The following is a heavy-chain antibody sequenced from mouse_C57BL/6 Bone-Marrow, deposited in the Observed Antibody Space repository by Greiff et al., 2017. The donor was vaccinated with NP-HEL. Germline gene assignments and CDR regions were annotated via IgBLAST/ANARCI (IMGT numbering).Heavy chain of an antibody. Sequence: EVKLMESGEGLVKPGGSLKLSCAASGFTFSSYAMSWVRRTPEKRLEWVAYISSGGDYIYYADTVKGRFTISRDNARNTLYLQMSSLKSEDTAMYYCTGENYGSLLYWYFDVWGRGTTVTVSS. D-gene: IGHD1-1*01. V-gene: IGHV5-9-1*02. CDR2: ISSGGDYI. CDR1: GFTFSSYA. J-gene: IGHJ1*03. CDR3: TGENYGSLLYWYFDV.